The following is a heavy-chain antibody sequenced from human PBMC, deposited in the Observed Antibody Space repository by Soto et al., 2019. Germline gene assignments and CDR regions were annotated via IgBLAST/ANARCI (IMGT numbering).Heavy chain of an antibody. Sequence: EVQLLESGGGVVQPGGSLCFSCAASGFTFSAYAMSWVRQAPGKGLQRVSRVGGSATDKHYADSVLGRFTVSSDNSTNTLYLQMNSLRADDTAVYYCAKAATAVNGVWHPCDMWGQGTEGTVSS. CDR3: AKAATAVNGVWHPCDM. CDR1: GFTFSAYA. V-gene: IGHV3-23*05. CDR2: VGGSATDK. J-gene: IGHJ3*02. D-gene: IGHD2-8*01.